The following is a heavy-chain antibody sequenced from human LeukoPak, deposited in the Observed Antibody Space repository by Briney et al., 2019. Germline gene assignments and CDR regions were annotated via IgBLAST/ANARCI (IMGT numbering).Heavy chain of an antibody. CDR2: IYSGGST. CDR1: GFTFSSYA. J-gene: IGHJ5*02. CDR3: ARDQSSGWYGDWFDP. D-gene: IGHD6-19*01. Sequence: TGGSLRLSCAASGFTFSSYAISWVRQAPGKGLEWVSVIYSGGSTYYADSVKGRFTISRDNSKNTLYLQMNSLRAEDTAVYYCARDQSSGWYGDWFDPWGQGTLVTVSS. V-gene: IGHV3-53*01.